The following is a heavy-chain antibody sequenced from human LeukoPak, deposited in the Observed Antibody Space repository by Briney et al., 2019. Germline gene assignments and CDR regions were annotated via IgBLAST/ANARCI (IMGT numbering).Heavy chain of an antibody. CDR3: VRGYGRLDY. V-gene: IGHV3-7*01. J-gene: IGHJ4*02. CDR1: GITFSTNG. CDR2: IKQDGSEK. D-gene: IGHD4-17*01. Sequence: PGGSLRLSCAASGITFSTNGMTWVRQAPSKGLEWVAYIKQDGSEKSYVGSVKGRFTISRDNAKNSLFLQMNSLRAEDTAVYYCVRGYGRLDYWGQGTLVIVSS.